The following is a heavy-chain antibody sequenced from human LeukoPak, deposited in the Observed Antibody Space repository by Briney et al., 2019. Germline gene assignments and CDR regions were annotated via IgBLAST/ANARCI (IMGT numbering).Heavy chain of an antibody. CDR3: AREPHYYGSGSGDY. CDR2: INPNSGGT. J-gene: IGHJ4*02. CDR1: GYTFTGYY. Sequence: ASVKVSCKASGYTFTGYYMHWVRQAPGQGLEWMGWINPNSGGTNYAQKFQGRVTMTRDTSISTAYMELSRLRSDDTAVYYCAREPHYYGSGSGDYWGQGTLATVSS. D-gene: IGHD3-10*01. V-gene: IGHV1-2*02.